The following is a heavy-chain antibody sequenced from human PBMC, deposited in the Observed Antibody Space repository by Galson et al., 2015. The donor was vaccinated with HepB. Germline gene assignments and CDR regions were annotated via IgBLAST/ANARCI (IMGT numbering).Heavy chain of an antibody. J-gene: IGHJ5*02. CDR1: GFTFSSYG. D-gene: IGHD6-13*01. CDR2: ISHDGSNK. Sequence: SLRLSCAASGFTFSSYGMHWVRQAPGKGVEWVAVISHDGSNKYYADSVKGRFTISRDKSKNTLFLQMNSLRAEDTAVYFCANDFSAAGSGWLDPWGQGTLVTVSS. CDR3: ANDFSAAGSGWLDP. V-gene: IGHV3-30*18.